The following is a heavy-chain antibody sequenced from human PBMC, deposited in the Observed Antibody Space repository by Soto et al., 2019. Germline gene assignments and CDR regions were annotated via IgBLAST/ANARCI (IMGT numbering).Heavy chain of an antibody. CDR1: GGSISSSSYY. V-gene: IGHV4-39*01. CDR2: IYYSGST. Sequence: KTSETLSLTCTVSGGSISSSSYYWGWIRQPPGKGLEWIGSIYYSGSTYYNPSLKSRVTISVDTSKNQFSLKLSSVTAADTAVYYCARYVRSGYDVDYWGQGTLVTVS. J-gene: IGHJ4*02. CDR3: ARYVRSGYDVDY. D-gene: IGHD5-12*01.